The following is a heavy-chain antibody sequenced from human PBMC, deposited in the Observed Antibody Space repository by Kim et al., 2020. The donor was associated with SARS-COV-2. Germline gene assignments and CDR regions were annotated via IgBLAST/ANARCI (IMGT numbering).Heavy chain of an antibody. CDR2: ITWDGGDT. J-gene: IGHJ6*02. CDR1: GFIFDDYA. Sequence: GGSLRLSCAASGFIFDDYAMHWVRQAPGKGLEWVSVITWDGGDTYYADSVEGRFTISRDNSKKSLYLQMNSLRPEDTAVYDCAKDDTGPNDYYGMDVWG. V-gene: IGHV3-43D*03. D-gene: IGHD2-8*01. CDR3: AKDDTGPNDYYGMDV.